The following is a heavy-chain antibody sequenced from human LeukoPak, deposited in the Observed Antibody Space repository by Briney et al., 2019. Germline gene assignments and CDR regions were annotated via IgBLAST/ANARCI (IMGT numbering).Heavy chain of an antibody. CDR3: ARDSGTYYEWYFDL. CDR1: GFTFSSYS. D-gene: IGHD1-26*01. Sequence: PGGSLRLSCAASGFTFSSYSMNWVRQAPGKGLEWVSYISSSSSTIYYADSVKGRFTISRDNAKNSLYLQMNSLRADDTAVYYCARDSGTYYEWYFDLWGRGTLVTVSS. J-gene: IGHJ2*01. V-gene: IGHV3-48*01. CDR2: ISSSSSTI.